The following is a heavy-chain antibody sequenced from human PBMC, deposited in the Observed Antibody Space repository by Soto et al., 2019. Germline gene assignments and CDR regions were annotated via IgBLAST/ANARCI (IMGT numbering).Heavy chain of an antibody. J-gene: IGHJ5*02. V-gene: IGHV4-34*01. CDR2: INHSGST. D-gene: IGHD3-10*01. Sequence: SETLSLTCAVYGGSFSGYYWSWIRQPPGKGLEWIGEINHSGSTNYNPSLKSRVTISVDTSKNQFSLKLSSVTAADTAVYYCARGRITMVRGVRGRSRQGWFDPWGQGTLVTVSS. CDR3: ARGRITMVRGVRGRSRQGWFDP. CDR1: GGSFSGYY.